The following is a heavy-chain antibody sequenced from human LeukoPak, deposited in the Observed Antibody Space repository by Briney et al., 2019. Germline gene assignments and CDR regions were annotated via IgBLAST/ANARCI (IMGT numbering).Heavy chain of an antibody. CDR2: INHSGST. D-gene: IGHD2-15*01. Sequence: SETLSLTCAVYGGSFRGYCWSWIRQPPGKGLEWIGEINHSGSTNYNPSLKSRVTISVDTSKNQFSLKLSSVTAADTAVYYCASSCSGGSCSTPTRLDYWGQGTLVTVSS. J-gene: IGHJ4*02. V-gene: IGHV4-34*01. CDR1: GGSFRGYC. CDR3: ASSCSGGSCSTPTRLDY.